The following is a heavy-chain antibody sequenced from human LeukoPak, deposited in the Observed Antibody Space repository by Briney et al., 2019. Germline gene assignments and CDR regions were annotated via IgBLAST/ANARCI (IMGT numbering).Heavy chain of an antibody. V-gene: IGHV1-69*13. J-gene: IGHJ4*02. D-gene: IGHD3-3*01. CDR3: ARTKYYDFWSGYHFDY. CDR1: GGTFSSCA. CDR2: IIPIFGTA. Sequence: ASVKVSCKASGGTFSSCAISWVRQAPGQGLEWMGGIIPIFGTANYAQKFQGRVTITADVSTSTAYMELSSLRSEDTAVYYCARTKYYDFWSGYHFDYWGQGTLVTVSS.